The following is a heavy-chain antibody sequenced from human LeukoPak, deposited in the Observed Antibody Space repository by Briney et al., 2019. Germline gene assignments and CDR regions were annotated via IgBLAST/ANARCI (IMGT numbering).Heavy chain of an antibody. CDR3: AIDPRHGGSYIVDAFDI. D-gene: IGHD1-26*01. Sequence: GASVKVSCKASGYTFTGYYMHWVRQAPGQGLEWMGWINPNSGGTNYAQKFQGRVTMTRDTSISTAYMELSRLRSDDTAVYYCAIDPRHGGSYIVDAFDIWGQGTMANVSS. CDR1: GYTFTGYY. V-gene: IGHV1-2*02. J-gene: IGHJ3*02. CDR2: INPNSGGT.